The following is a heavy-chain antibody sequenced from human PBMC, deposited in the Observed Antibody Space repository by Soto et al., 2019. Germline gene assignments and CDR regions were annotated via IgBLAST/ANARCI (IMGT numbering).Heavy chain of an antibody. Sequence: GESLKISCKGSGYSFTIYWIGWVRQMPGKGLEWMGRIDPSDSYTNYSPSFQGHVTISADKSISTAYLQWSSLKASDTAMYYCALYYYGSGTIRYYYYGMDVWGQGTTVTVSS. CDR1: GYSFTIYW. D-gene: IGHD3-10*01. CDR2: IDPSDSYT. J-gene: IGHJ6*02. CDR3: ALYYYGSGTIRYYYYGMDV. V-gene: IGHV5-10-1*01.